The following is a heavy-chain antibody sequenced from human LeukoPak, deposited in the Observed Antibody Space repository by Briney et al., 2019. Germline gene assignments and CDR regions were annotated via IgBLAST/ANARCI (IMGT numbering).Heavy chain of an antibody. D-gene: IGHD5-12*01. CDR1: GGTFSSYA. CDR2: IIPILGIA. V-gene: IGHV1-69*04. CDR3: ASQTRDGYNYDY. J-gene: IGHJ4*02. Sequence: SVKVSCTASGGTFSSYAISWVRQAPGQGLEWMGRIIPILGIANYAQKFQGRITITADKSTSTAYMELSSLRSEDTAVYYCASQTRDGYNYDYWGQGTLVTVSS.